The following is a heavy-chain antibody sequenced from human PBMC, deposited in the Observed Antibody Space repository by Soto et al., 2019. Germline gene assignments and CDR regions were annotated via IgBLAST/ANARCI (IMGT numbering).Heavy chain of an antibody. J-gene: IGHJ5*02. CDR1: GGSISSGGYY. Sequence: PSETLSLTCTVSGGSISSGGYYWSWIRQHPGKGLEWIGYIYYSGSTYYNPSLKSRVTISVDTSKNQFSLKLSSVTAADTAVYYCARTRGYTVTPFDPWGQGTLVTVSS. CDR2: IYYSGST. V-gene: IGHV4-31*03. CDR3: ARTRGYTVTPFDP. D-gene: IGHD4-17*01.